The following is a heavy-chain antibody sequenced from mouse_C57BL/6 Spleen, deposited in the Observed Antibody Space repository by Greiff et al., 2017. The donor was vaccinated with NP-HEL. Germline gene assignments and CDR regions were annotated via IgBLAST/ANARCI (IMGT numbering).Heavy chain of an antibody. CDR3: ARSEWGAWFAY. CDR2: IHPNSGST. J-gene: IGHJ3*01. D-gene: IGHD1-3*01. Sequence: VQLQQPGAELVKPGASVKLSCKASGYTFTSYWMHWVKQRPGQGLEWIGMIHPNSGSTKYNEKFKSKATLTVDKPSSTAYMQLSSLTSEDSAVYYCARSEWGAWFAYWGQGTLVTVSA. CDR1: GYTFTSYW. V-gene: IGHV1-64*01.